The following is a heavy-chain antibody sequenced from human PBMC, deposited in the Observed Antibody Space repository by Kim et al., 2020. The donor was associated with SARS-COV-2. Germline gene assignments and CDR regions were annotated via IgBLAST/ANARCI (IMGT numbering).Heavy chain of an antibody. D-gene: IGHD2-15*01. CDR2: IYYSGST. V-gene: IGHV4-39*07. J-gene: IGHJ4*02. Sequence: SETLSLTCTVSGGSISSSSYYWGWIRQPPGKGLEWIGSIYYSGSTYYNPSLKSRVTISVDTSKNQFSLKLSSVTAAETAVYYCARDGIYCSGGSCYLLGTDYWGQGTLVTVSS. CDR3: ARDGIYCSGGSCYLLGTDY. CDR1: GGSISSSSYY.